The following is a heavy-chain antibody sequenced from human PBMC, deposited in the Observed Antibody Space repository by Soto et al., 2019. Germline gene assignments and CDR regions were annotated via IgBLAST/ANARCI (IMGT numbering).Heavy chain of an antibody. Sequence: QVQLQQWGAGLLKPSETLSLTCAVYGGSFSGYYWSWIRQPPGKGLEWIGEINHSGSTNYNPSLKSRVTISVDTSKNQFSLKLSSVTAADTAVYYCARVRQQLDSRWLVQSVGFVYWGQGTLVTVSS. CDR2: INHSGST. J-gene: IGHJ4*02. CDR3: ARVRQQLDSRWLVQSVGFVY. CDR1: GGSFSGYY. D-gene: IGHD6-13*01. V-gene: IGHV4-34*01.